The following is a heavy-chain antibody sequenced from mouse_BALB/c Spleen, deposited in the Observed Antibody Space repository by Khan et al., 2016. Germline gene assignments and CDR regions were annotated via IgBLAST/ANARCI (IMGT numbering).Heavy chain of an antibody. J-gene: IGHJ3*01. CDR1: GYTFTSYV. CDR2: INPYNDGT. Sequence: VQLQQSGPDLVKPGASVKMSCKASGYTFTSYVMHWVKQKPGQGLEWIGYINPYNDGTKYNEKFKGKATLTSDKSSSTAYLEVSSLTSEDSAFYYCARSDRYQPWFAYWGQGTLVTVSA. CDR3: ARSDRYQPWFAY. D-gene: IGHD2-14*01. V-gene: IGHV1S136*01.